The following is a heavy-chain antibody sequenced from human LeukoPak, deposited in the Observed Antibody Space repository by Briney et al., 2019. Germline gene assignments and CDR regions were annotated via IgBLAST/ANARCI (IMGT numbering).Heavy chain of an antibody. CDR3: ARGREDYYYGMDV. CDR2: LNSHSGNA. Sequence: ASVNVSCKASGYTFTSYGISWVRQAPGQGLEWMGWLNSHSGNAGYAQKFQGRVTMTRNTSINTAYMELRSLRSEDTAVYYCARGREDYYYGMDVWGQGTTVTVSS. V-gene: IGHV1-8*02. D-gene: IGHD1-26*01. J-gene: IGHJ6*02. CDR1: GYTFTSYG.